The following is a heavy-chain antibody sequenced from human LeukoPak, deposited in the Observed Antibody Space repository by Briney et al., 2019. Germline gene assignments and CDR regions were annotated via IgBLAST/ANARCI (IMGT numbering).Heavy chain of an antibody. CDR3: ARDWLRLGY. V-gene: IGHV3-48*03. CDR1: GFTVSSYE. J-gene: IGHJ4*02. CDR2: ISTSGSVK. Sequence: PGGSLRLSCAASGFTVSSYEMNWVRQAPGKGLEWVSYISTSGSVKFYADSVKGRFTISRDNARNSLHLQMNSLRAEDTGVYYSARDWLRLGYWGQGTLVTVSS. D-gene: IGHD5-12*01.